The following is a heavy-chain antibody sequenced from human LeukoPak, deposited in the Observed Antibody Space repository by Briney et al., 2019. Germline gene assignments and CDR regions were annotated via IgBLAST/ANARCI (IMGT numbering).Heavy chain of an antibody. CDR2: ISSSSYI. J-gene: IGHJ3*02. V-gene: IGHV3-21*01. Sequence: KPGGSLRLSCAASGFTFSSYSMNWVRQAPGKGLEWVSSISSSSYIYYADSVKGRFTISRDNAKNSLYLQMNSLRAEDTAVYYCASSGYSGYDAFDIWGQGTMVTVSS. CDR1: GFTFSSYS. D-gene: IGHD5-12*01. CDR3: ASSGYSGYDAFDI.